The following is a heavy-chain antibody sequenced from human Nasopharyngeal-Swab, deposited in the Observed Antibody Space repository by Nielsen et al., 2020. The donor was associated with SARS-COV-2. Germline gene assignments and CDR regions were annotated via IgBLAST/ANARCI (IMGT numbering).Heavy chain of an antibody. D-gene: IGHD6-13*01. CDR2: MNPNSGNT. CDR3: ARGTDPPGIAAAGY. Sequence: ASVKVSCKASGYTFTGYYMHWVRQAPGQGLEWMGWMNPNSGNTGYAQKFQGRVTMTRNTSISTAYMELSSLRSEDTAVYYCARGTDPPGIAAAGYWGQGTLVTVSS. CDR1: GYTFTGYY. J-gene: IGHJ4*02. V-gene: IGHV1-8*02.